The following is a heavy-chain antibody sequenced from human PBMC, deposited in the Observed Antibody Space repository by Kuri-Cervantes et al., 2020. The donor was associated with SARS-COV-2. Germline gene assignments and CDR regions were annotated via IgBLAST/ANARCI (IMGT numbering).Heavy chain of an antibody. J-gene: IGHJ4*02. Sequence: GSLRLSCAASGFTFSSYEMSWIRQSPGKGLEWIGEINDSGSTNNNPSLESRVTMSVDTSKNQFSLKLSSVTAADTAIYYCARIRYYDILTGLAGFDYWGQGTLVTVSS. V-gene: IGHV4-34*01. CDR2: INDSGST. CDR3: ARIRYYDILTGLAGFDY. CDR1: GFTFSSYE. D-gene: IGHD3-9*01.